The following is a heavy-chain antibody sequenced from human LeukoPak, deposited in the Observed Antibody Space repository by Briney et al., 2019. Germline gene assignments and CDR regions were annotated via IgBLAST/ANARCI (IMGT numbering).Heavy chain of an antibody. CDR2: INPSGGST. J-gene: IGHJ3*02. CDR3: ASQLVDTAMASDAFDI. V-gene: IGHV1-46*01. Sequence: ASVKVSCKASGYTFTSYYMHWVRQAPGQGLEWMGIINPSGGSTSYAQKFQGRVTMTRDTSTSTVYMELSSLRSEDTAVYYCASQLVDTAMASDAFDIWGQGTMVTVSS. D-gene: IGHD5-18*01. CDR1: GYTFTSYY.